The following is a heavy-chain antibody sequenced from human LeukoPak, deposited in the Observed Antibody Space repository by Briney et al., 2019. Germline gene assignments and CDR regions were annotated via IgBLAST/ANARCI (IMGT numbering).Heavy chain of an antibody. CDR2: IYYSGST. J-gene: IGHJ5*02. CDR3: ARGLDYYGSGSPGEDWFDP. Sequence: PSETLSLTCTVSGGSVSSGSYYWSWIRQPPGKGLEWIGYIYYSGSTNYNPSLQSRVTISVDTSKNQFSLKLSSVTAADTAVYYCARGLDYYGSGSPGEDWFDPWGQGTLVTVSS. CDR1: GGSVSSGSYY. V-gene: IGHV4-61*01. D-gene: IGHD3-10*01.